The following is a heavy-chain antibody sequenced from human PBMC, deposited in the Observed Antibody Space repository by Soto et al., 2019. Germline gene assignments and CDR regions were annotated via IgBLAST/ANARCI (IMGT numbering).Heavy chain of an antibody. Sequence: SVKVSCKASGGTFSSYAISWVRQAPGQGLEWMGGIIPIFGTANYAQKFQGRVTITADESTSTAYMELSSLRSEDTAVYYCARSIAAAGNWFDPWGQGTLVTVSS. D-gene: IGHD6-13*01. CDR1: GGTFSSYA. CDR3: ARSIAAAGNWFDP. CDR2: IIPIFGTA. V-gene: IGHV1-69*13. J-gene: IGHJ5*02.